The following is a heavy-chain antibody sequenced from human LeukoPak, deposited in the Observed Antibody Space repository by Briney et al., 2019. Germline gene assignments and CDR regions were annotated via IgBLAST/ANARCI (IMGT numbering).Heavy chain of an antibody. CDR3: ARDIIDLPVTMVRGELIGFDY. D-gene: IGHD3-10*01. CDR2: IIPIFGTA. Sequence: SVKVSCKASGGTFSSYAITWVRQAPGQGLEWMGRIIPIFGTANYAQKFQGRVTITTDESTSTAYMEVSSLRSEDTAVYYCARDIIDLPVTMVRGELIGFDYWGQGTLVTVSS. V-gene: IGHV1-69*05. CDR1: GGTFSSYA. J-gene: IGHJ4*02.